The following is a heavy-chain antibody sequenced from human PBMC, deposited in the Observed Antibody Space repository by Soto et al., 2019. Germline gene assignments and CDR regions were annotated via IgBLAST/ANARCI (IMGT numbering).Heavy chain of an antibody. CDR2: INARYGNT. CDR3: ARGKAMDESYYHYGMDI. Sequence: ASVKVSCKASGYTFSSYAMHWVRQAPGQRLDWMGWINARYGNTKSSHKFQFGVNISRDASLRTADKELTRRGAGDAAVYYCARGKAMDESYYHYGMDIRGQG. CDR1: GYTFSSYA. V-gene: IGHV1-3*01. J-gene: IGHJ6*02.